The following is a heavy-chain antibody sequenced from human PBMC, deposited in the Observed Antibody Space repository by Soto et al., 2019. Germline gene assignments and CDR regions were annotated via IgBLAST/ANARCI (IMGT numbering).Heavy chain of an antibody. CDR2: ISGSGGST. CDR1: GFTFSSYA. J-gene: IGHJ4*02. CDR3: AKDRRIGSGWNLHFDY. V-gene: IGHV3-23*01. Sequence: EVQLWESGGGLVQPGGSLRLSCAASGFTFSSYAMSWVRQAPGKGLEWVSAISGSGGSTYYADSLKGRFTISRDNSKNALYLQMTSLRAEDTAVYYCAKDRRIGSGWNLHFDYWGQGTLVTVSS. D-gene: IGHD6-19*01.